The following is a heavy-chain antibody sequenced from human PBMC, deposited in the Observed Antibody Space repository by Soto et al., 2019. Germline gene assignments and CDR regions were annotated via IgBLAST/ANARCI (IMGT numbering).Heavy chain of an antibody. J-gene: IGHJ4*02. CDR1: GFTFSSYA. CDR2: ISYDGSDK. D-gene: IGHD2-8*01. CDR3: ARETEALYD. Sequence: PGGSLRLSCVVSGFTFSSYATHWVRQAPGKGLEWVALISYDGSDKYYAESVKGRFTISRDNSKNTLYLQMNSLRAEDTAVYYCARETEALYDWGKGTLVTVSS. V-gene: IGHV3-30-3*01.